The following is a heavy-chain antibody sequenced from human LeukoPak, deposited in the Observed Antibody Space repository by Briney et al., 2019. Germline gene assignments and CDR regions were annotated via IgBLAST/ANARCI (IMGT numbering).Heavy chain of an antibody. CDR2: ISGSGGST. CDR3: ASQRVKDMYYYDSSGYSADWFDP. V-gene: IGHV3-23*01. CDR1: GFTFSSYA. J-gene: IGHJ5*02. Sequence: GGSLRLSCAASGFTFSSYAMSWVRQAPGKGLEWVSAISGSGGSTYYADSVKGRFTISRDNSKNTLHLQMNSLRAEDTAVYYCASQRVKDMYYYDSSGYSADWFDPWGQGTLVTVSS. D-gene: IGHD3-22*01.